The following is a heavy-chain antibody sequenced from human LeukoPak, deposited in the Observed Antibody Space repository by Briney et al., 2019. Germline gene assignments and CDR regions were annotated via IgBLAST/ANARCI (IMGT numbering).Heavy chain of an antibody. CDR3: ATDWLGATDAFDI. Sequence: ASVKVSCKVSGYTLTELSMHWVRQAPGKGLEWMGGFDPEDGVTIYAQKFQGRVTMTEDTSTDTAYMELSSLRSEDTAVYYCATDWLGATDAFDIWGQGTMVTVSS. CDR1: GYTLTELS. V-gene: IGHV1-24*01. J-gene: IGHJ3*02. D-gene: IGHD1-26*01. CDR2: FDPEDGVT.